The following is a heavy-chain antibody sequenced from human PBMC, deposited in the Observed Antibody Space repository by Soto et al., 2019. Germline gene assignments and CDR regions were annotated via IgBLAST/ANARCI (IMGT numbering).Heavy chain of an antibody. J-gene: IGHJ6*04. CDR2: INHSGST. CDR3: ASLTRIPIFGGVSYGRDV. CDR1: GGSFSGYY. D-gene: IGHD3-3*01. Sequence: SETLSLTCAVYGGSFSGYYWSWIRQPPGKGLEWIGEINHSGSTNYNPSLKSRVSISVDTSKNQFSLKLSSVTAADTAVYYCASLTRIPIFGGVSYGRDVGGKGPRVTVPS. V-gene: IGHV4-34*01.